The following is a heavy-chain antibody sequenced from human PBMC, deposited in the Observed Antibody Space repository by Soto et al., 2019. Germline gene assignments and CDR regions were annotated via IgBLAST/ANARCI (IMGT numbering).Heavy chain of an antibody. J-gene: IGHJ5*02. V-gene: IGHV3-33*01. CDR3: ARESHRGSLAVLSWFDP. D-gene: IGHD2-15*01. Sequence: QVQLVESGGGVVQPGRSLRLSCAASGFTFSSYGMHWVRQAPGKGLEWVAVIWYDGSNKYYADSVKGRFTISRDNSKNTMYLQMNSLRAEDTAGYYCARESHRGSLAVLSWFDPWGQGTLVTVSS. CDR2: IWYDGSNK. CDR1: GFTFSSYG.